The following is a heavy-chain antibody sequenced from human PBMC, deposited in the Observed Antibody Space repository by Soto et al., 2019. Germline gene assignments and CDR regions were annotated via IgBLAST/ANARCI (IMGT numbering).Heavy chain of an antibody. CDR3: ARGNGHGFDI. Sequence: GGSLRLSCAASGFTFCSYWMHWVRQTPGKGLVWVSRITSHGSTTTYADSVKGRFTISRDNAKNTLYLQMNSLRAEDTAVYYCARGNGHGFDIWGQGTMVTVSS. CDR2: ITSHGSTT. J-gene: IGHJ3*02. CDR1: GFTFCSYW. D-gene: IGHD2-8*01. V-gene: IGHV3-74*01.